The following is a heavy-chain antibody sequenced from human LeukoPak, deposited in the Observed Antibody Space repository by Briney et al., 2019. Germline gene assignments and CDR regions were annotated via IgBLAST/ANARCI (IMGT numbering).Heavy chain of an antibody. J-gene: IGHJ4*02. V-gene: IGHV3-21*04. CDR1: GFTFSSYS. CDR3: AKEAGWSPPTYFDY. CDR2: ISSSSSYI. Sequence: GGSLRLSCAASGFTFSSYSMNWVRQAPGKGLEWVSSISSSSSYIYYADSVKGRFTISRDNAKNSLYLQMNSLRAEDTAVYYCAKEAGWSPPTYFDYWGQGTLVTVSS.